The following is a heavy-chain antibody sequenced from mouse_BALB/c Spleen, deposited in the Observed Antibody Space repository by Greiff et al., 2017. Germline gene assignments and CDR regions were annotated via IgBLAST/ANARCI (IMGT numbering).Heavy chain of an antibody. D-gene: IGHD2-1*01. V-gene: IGHV5-17*02. CDR3: ARLYYGNYEWYFEV. J-gene: IGHJ1*01. Sequence: EVQRVESGGGLVQPGGSRKLSCAASGFTFSSFGMHWVRQAPEKGLEWVAYISSGSSTIYYADTVKGRFTISRDNPKNTLYLQMTSLRSEDTAMYYCARLYYGNYEWYFEVWGAGTTVTVSS. CDR2: ISSGSSTI. CDR1: GFTFSSFG.